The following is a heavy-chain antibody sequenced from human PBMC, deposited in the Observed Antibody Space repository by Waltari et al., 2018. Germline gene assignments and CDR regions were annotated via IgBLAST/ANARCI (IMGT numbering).Heavy chain of an antibody. Sequence: EVQLVESGGGWVQPGGSLRLSCSGSGFTFTNHWMSWVRQAPGKGPEWVASIKQDGSEKYYVDSMKGRFTISRDNAKNSLSLQMDSLRAEDTAVYFCARGVTTVEYWGQGTLVTVSS. J-gene: IGHJ4*02. CDR1: GFTFTNHW. D-gene: IGHD2-21*02. CDR3: ARGVTTVEY. CDR2: IKQDGSEK. V-gene: IGHV3-7*04.